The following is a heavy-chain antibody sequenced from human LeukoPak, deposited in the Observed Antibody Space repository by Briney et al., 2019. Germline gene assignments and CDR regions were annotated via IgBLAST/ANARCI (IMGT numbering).Heavy chain of an antibody. V-gene: IGHV3-21*01. CDR2: ISSSSSYT. J-gene: IGHJ6*02. D-gene: IGHD6-19*01. CDR3: ARDGGSYYDMDV. CDR1: GFTFSSYS. Sequence: GGSLRLSCAASGFTFSSYSMNWVRQAPGKGLEWVSSISSSSSYTYYADSVKGRFTISRDNAKNSLYLQMNSLRAEDTAVHYCARDGGSYYDMDVWGQGTTVTVSS.